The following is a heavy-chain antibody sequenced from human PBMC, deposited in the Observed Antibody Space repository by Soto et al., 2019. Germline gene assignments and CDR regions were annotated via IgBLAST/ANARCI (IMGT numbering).Heavy chain of an antibody. V-gene: IGHV1-18*01. CDR2: ISTYNGNT. CDR3: ARRLGSYYYGMDV. Sequence: GASVKVSCKASGYTFNTYGISWVRQAPGQGLEWMGWISTYNGNTNYAQKLQDRITMTIDTSTTTGYMELRSLRSDDTAVYYCARRLGSYYYGMDVWGQGTTVTVSS. J-gene: IGHJ6*02. CDR1: GYTFNTYG.